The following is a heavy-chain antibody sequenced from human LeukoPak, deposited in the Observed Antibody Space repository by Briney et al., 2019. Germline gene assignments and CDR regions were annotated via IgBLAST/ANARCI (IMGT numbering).Heavy chain of an antibody. CDR1: GGSISSYY. CDR2: IYTSGST. CDR3: ARYLYPRGLNYYYYYMDV. J-gene: IGHJ6*03. D-gene: IGHD4/OR15-4a*01. Sequence: KPSETLSLTCTVSGGSISSYYWSWIRQPPGKGLEWIGYIYTSGSTNYNPSLKSRVTISVDTSKNQFSLKLSSVTAADTAVYYCARYLYPRGLNYYYYYMDVWGKGTTVTVSS. V-gene: IGHV4-4*09.